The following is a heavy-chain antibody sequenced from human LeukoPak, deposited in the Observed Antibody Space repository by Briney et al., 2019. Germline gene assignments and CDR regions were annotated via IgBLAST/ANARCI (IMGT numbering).Heavy chain of an antibody. CDR1: GGSISSGSYY. D-gene: IGHD3-10*01. V-gene: IGHV4-61*02. CDR3: AVEGGSGSYP. Sequence: PSQTLSLTCTVSGGSISSGSYYWSWIRQPAGKGLEWIGRIYTSGSTNYNPSLKSRVTISVDTSKNQFSLKLSSVTAADTAVYYCAVEGGSGSYPWGQGTLVTVPS. CDR2: IYTSGST. J-gene: IGHJ5*02.